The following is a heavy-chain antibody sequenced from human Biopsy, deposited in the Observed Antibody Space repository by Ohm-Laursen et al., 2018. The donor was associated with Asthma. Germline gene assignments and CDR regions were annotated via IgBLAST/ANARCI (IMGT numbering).Heavy chain of an antibody. CDR3: VRGSSSWHHGPFHYYYGLDV. CDR2: IYYSGTT. J-gene: IGHJ6*02. V-gene: IGHV4-39*01. D-gene: IGHD6-13*01. CDR1: GGYMRSGNYY. Sequence: GTLSLTCRLSSGSGGYMRSGNYYWGWIRQPPGKGLEWIGSIYYSGTTYYNPSLESRVTVSEDTSKNQFSLKLTSVTAAGTAVYYCVRGSSSWHHGPFHYYYGLDVWGQGTTATVSS.